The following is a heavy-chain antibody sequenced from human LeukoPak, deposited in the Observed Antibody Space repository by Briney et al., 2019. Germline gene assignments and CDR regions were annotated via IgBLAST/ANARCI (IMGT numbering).Heavy chain of an antibody. CDR3: ARIGFWNGGIDY. Sequence: SETLSLTCTVSGHYYCSWIRQPPGKGLEWIGYIYYSGSTNYNPSLKSRVTISVDTSKNQFSLKLSSVTAADTAVYYCARIGFWNGGIDYWGQGTLVTVSS. D-gene: IGHD1-1*01. CDR2: IYYSGST. V-gene: IGHV4-59*08. J-gene: IGHJ4*02. CDR1: GHYY.